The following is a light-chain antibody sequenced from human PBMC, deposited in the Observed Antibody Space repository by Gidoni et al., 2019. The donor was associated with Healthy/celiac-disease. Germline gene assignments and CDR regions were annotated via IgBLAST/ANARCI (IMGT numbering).Light chain of an antibody. Sequence: DIVMTQYQDSLAVSLGERATINCKSSQSVLYSYNNKNYLAWYQQKPGQLPKLLIYWASTRESGVPDRFSVSGSGTDFTLTISSLQAEDVAVYYCQQYYSTPTFGGGTKVEIK. J-gene: IGKJ4*01. CDR1: QSVLYSYNNKNY. V-gene: IGKV4-1*01. CDR2: WAS. CDR3: QQYYSTPT.